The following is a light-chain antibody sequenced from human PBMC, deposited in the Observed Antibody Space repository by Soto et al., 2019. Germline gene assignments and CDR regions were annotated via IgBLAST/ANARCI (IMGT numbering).Light chain of an antibody. CDR3: CSYGRSRTFGVG. CDR1: SNDVWTYNL. V-gene: IGLV2-23*02. Sequence: QSVLTQPASVSGSPGQSITISCTATSNDVWTYNLVSWYQQHPGKAPKLLLFEASKRPLETSVRFSGSKSGNTASLTISGLQAEDEGHYYCCSYGRSRTFGVGFGGGTKLTVL. CDR2: EAS. J-gene: IGLJ3*02.